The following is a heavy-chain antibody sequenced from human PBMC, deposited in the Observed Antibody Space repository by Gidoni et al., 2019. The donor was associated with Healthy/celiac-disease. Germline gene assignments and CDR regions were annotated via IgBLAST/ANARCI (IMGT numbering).Heavy chain of an antibody. D-gene: IGHD3-10*01. CDR1: GYTFTSYG. CDR3: ARGYYGSGSYYQVAEYFQH. J-gene: IGHJ1*01. V-gene: IGHV1-18*04. CDR2: ISAYNGNT. Sequence: VKVSCKASGYTFTSYGISWVRQAPGQGLEWMGWISAYNGNTNYAQKLQGRVTMTTDTSTSTAYMELRSLRSDDTAVYYCARGYYGSGSYYQVAEYFQHWGQGTLVTVSS.